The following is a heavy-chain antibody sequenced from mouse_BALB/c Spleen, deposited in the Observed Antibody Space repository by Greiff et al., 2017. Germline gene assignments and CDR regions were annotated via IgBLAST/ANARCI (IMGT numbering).Heavy chain of an antibody. CDR3: ARIYCYGSSYDY. V-gene: IGHV14-3*02. CDR2: IDPANGNT. J-gene: IGHJ2*01. Sequence: EVQLQQSGAELVKPGASVKLSCTASGFNIKDIYMHWVKQRPEQGLEWIGRIDPANGNTKYDSKFQGKATITADTTSNTAYLQLSSLTSEDTAGYYCARIYCYGSSYDYWGQGTTLTVSS. D-gene: IGHD1-1*01. CDR1: GFNIKDIY.